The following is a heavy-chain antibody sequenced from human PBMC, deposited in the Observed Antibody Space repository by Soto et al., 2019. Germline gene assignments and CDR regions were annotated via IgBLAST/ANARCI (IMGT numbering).Heavy chain of an antibody. J-gene: IGHJ4*02. CDR2: ISAYNGNT. CDR3: ARDTGATLEPSYFDY. D-gene: IGHD1-26*01. Sequence: ASVKVSCKASGYTFTSYGISWVRQAPGQGLEWMGWISAYNGNTNYAQKLQGRVTMTTDTSTSTAYMELRSLRSDDTAVYYCARDTGATLEPSYFDYWGQGTLVTVSS. V-gene: IGHV1-18*01. CDR1: GYTFTSYG.